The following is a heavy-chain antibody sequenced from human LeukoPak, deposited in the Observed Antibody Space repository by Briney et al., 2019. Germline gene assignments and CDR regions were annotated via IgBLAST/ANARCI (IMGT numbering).Heavy chain of an antibody. J-gene: IGHJ5*02. V-gene: IGHV1-58*02. D-gene: IGHD3-22*01. Sequence: SVKVSCKASGFAFISSAMQWVRQARGQRLEWIGWIVVGSGNTNYAQKFQERVTITRDMSTSTAYMELSSLRSEDTAVYYCVADPYYDRSGSPRWFDPWGQGTLVTVSA. CDR3: VADPYYDRSGSPRWFDP. CDR2: IVVGSGNT. CDR1: GFAFISSA.